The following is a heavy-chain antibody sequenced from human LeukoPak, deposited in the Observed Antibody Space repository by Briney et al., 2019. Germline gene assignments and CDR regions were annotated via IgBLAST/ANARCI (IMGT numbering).Heavy chain of an antibody. V-gene: IGHV4-59*01. CDR2: VYYSGSA. CDR1: GASISSYY. CDR3: ARVAARIEFDY. Sequence: SETLSLTCTVSGASISSYYWGWIRQPPGKGLEWIGYVYYSGSANYNPSLKSRVTMSVDTSKNQFSLKLSSVTAADTAVYYCARVAARIEFDYWGQGTLVTVSS. J-gene: IGHJ4*02. D-gene: IGHD5-18*01.